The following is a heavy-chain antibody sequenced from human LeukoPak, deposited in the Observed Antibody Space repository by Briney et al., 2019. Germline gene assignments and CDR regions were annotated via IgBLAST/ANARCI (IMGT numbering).Heavy chain of an antibody. J-gene: IGHJ4*02. CDR1: GFTFSSYG. D-gene: IGHD3-9*01. Sequence: GGSLRLSCAASGFTFSSYGMSWVRQAPGKGLEWVSAISGSGGSTYYADSVKGRFTISRDNSKNTLYLQMNSLRAEDTAVYYCAKDRREVGDILTGYSDYWGQGTLVTVSS. CDR3: AKDRREVGDILTGYSDY. V-gene: IGHV3-23*01. CDR2: ISGSGGST.